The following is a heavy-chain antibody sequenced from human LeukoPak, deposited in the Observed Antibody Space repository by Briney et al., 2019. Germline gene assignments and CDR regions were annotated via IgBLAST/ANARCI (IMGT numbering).Heavy chain of an antibody. CDR1: GGSFSGYY. V-gene: IGHV4-34*01. J-gene: IGHJ5*02. CDR2: INHSGST. D-gene: IGHD3/OR15-3a*01. Sequence: SETLSLTCAVYGGSFSGYYWSWIRQPPGKGLEWIGEINHSGSTNYNPSLKSRVTISVDTSKNQFSLKLSSVTAADTAVYYCAREIGMVWLEFDPWGQGTLVTVSS. CDR3: AREIGMVWLEFDP.